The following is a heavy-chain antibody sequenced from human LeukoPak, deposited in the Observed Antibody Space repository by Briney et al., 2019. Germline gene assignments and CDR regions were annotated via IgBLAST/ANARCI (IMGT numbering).Heavy chain of an antibody. CDR1: GGSINSNLDS. D-gene: IGHD1-26*01. CDR2: LYYSGTT. CDR3: ARGLSGSYAFDY. J-gene: IGHJ4*02. V-gene: IGHV4-39*07. Sequence: PSETLSLTSPVSGGSINSNLDSWGCLRQPPGKGLAWIGSLYYSGTTYYNPSLESRVTISVDTSKNQFSLKLSSVTAADTAVYYCARGLSGSYAFDYWGQGTLVTVSS.